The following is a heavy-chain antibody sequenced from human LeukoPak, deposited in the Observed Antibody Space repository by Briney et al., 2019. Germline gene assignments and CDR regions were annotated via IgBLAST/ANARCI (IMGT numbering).Heavy chain of an antibody. D-gene: IGHD3-9*01. CDR2: IYYSGST. CDR1: GGSISSGGYY. V-gene: IGHV4-31*03. J-gene: IGHJ5*02. Sequence: SQTLSLTCTVSGGSISSGGYYWRWIRQHPGKGLEWIGYIYYSGSTYYNPSLKSRVTISVDTSKNQFSLKLSSVTAADTAVYYCARDFEDRNWFDPWGQGTLVTVSS. CDR3: ARDFEDRNWFDP.